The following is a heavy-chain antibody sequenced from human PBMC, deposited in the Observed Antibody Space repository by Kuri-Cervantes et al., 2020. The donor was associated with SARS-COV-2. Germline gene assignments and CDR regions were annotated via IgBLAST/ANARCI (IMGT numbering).Heavy chain of an antibody. CDR1: GGSISGYY. CDR3: ARRICSSTSCYYYNWFDP. V-gene: IGHV4-4*07. Sequence: SETLSLTCTLSGGSISGYYWSWIRQSAGKGLEFIGRVYSSGGTNYNPSLESRVTMSIDTAKNQVSLRLSSVTAADTAVYYCARRICSSTSCYYYNWFDPWGQGTLVTVSS. J-gene: IGHJ5*02. CDR2: VYSSGGT. D-gene: IGHD2-2*01.